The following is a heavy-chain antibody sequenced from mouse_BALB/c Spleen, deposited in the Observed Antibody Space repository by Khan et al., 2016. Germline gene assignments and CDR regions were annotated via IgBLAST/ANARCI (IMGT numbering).Heavy chain of an antibody. J-gene: IGHJ2*01. CDR2: IDPANGNF. V-gene: IGHV14-3*02. Sequence: VQLQQSGAELVKPGASVTLSCTASGFNIKDTYLHWVKQRPEQGLEWIGRIDPANGNFKFDPKFQGKATITADTYSNTTYLQLSGLTSEDTAVYYCAGGNSPFDYWGQGTTLTVSS. D-gene: IGHD2-1*01. CDR1: GFNIKDTY. CDR3: AGGNSPFDY.